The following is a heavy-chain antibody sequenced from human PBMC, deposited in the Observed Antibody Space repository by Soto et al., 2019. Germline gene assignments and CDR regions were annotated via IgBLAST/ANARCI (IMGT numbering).Heavy chain of an antibody. CDR2: IGGSDGRT. V-gene: IGHV3-23*01. D-gene: IGHD3-16*01. CDR1: GFTFTNYD. Sequence: EVQLLESGGGMVQPGGSLRLSCAASGFTFTNYDMRWVRQAPGKGLEWISTIGGSDGRTYYADSVKGRFTISKDNSKNTLYLQMNNLRAEDTAIYYCARRGSDYSYFDYWGQGTLVTVSS. J-gene: IGHJ4*02. CDR3: ARRGSDYSYFDY.